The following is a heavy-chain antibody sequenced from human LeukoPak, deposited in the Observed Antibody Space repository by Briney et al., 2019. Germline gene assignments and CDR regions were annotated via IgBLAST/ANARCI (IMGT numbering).Heavy chain of an antibody. D-gene: IGHD1-26*01. V-gene: IGHV3-21*01. Sequence: GGSLRLSCAATGFTFSGYSMNWVRQGPGKGLEWVSSITSSSSSTYYADSVKGRFTISRDNAKNSLYLHMNSLRAEDTAVYYCAPAGGISTWYFDYWGQGTLVTVSS. CDR2: ITSSSSST. CDR3: APAGGISTWYFDY. CDR1: GFTFSGYS. J-gene: IGHJ4*02.